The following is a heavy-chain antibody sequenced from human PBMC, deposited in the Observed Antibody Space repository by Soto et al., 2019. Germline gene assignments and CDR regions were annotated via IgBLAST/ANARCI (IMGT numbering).Heavy chain of an antibody. CDR1: GGSVSSGSYY. CDR2: IYYSGST. V-gene: IGHV4-61*01. J-gene: IGHJ4*02. CDR3: ATISRYSYGLPLYFDY. Sequence: QVQLQESGQGLVKPSETLSLTCTVSGGSVSSGSYYWSWIRQPPGKGLEWIGYIYYSGSTNYNPSLKGSVTISVDTSKNQFSRKLNSVTAADTAVDYYATISRYSYGLPLYFDYWGQGTLVTVSS. D-gene: IGHD5-18*01.